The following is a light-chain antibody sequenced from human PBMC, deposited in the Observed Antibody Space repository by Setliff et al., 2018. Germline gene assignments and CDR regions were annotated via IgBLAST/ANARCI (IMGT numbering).Light chain of an antibody. Sequence: LTQPPSVSGAPGQRVTISCTGTSSDIGAGYSVHWYQQLPGAAPKLLIYGNNNRPSGVPDRFSGSKSGTSASLAITGLQAEDEADYYCQSYGGSVSGYVFGSGTKVTVL. J-gene: IGLJ1*01. CDR2: GNN. V-gene: IGLV1-40*01. CDR1: SSDIGAGYS. CDR3: QSYGGSVSGYV.